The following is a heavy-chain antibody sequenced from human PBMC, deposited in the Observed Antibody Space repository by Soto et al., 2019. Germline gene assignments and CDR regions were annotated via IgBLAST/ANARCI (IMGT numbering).Heavy chain of an antibody. V-gene: IGHV3-7*02. CDR2: ISPEGREK. CDR1: GLTFSSEW. Sequence: EVQVVESGGGLVQPGGSLRLSCVASGLTFSSEWMNWVRQAPGKGLEWVANISPEGREKRSVDSMKGRSAISRDNAKNSVSLLMNSMRVDHTDVYYCKTGYGYWGLGTLVTVSS. CDR3: KTGYGY. J-gene: IGHJ4*01. D-gene: IGHD5-12*01.